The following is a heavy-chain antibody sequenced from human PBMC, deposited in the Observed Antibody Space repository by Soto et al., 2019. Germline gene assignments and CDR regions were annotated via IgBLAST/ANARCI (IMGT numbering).Heavy chain of an antibody. CDR2: LTDSGGST. CDR1: GFTFRSYA. J-gene: IGHJ6*02. Sequence: EVQLLESGGGLVQPGGPLTLSCAAFGFTFRSYAMSWVRQAPGKGLEWVSALTDSGGSTYYADSVQGRFTISRDNSKNTLYLQMNSLGAEDTAVYYCAKDYTSTWYPGHGMGVWGQGTTVSVSS. D-gene: IGHD6-13*01. V-gene: IGHV3-23*01. CDR3: AKDYTSTWYPGHGMGV.